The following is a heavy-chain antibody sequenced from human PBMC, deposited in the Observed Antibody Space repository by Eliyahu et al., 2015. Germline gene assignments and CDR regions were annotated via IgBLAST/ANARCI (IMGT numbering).Heavy chain of an antibody. V-gene: IGHV1-2*06. CDR2: INPNSGGT. CDR3: ARDRDNWNYGGLHDY. D-gene: IGHD1-7*01. CDR1: GYXFTGYY. J-gene: IGHJ4*02. Sequence: QVQLVQSGAEVKKPGASVKVSCKASGYXFTGYYMHWVRQAPGQGLEWRGRINPNSGGTNYAQKFQGRVTMTRDTSISTAYMELSRLRSDDTTVYYCARDRDNWNYGGLHDYWGQGTLVTVSS.